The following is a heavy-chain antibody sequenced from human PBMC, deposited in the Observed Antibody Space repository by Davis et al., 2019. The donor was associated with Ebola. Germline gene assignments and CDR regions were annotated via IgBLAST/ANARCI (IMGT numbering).Heavy chain of an antibody. V-gene: IGHV4-59*01. CDR1: GGSMSSSY. CDR3: ARELPNWGLDY. Sequence: SETLSLTCTVSGGSMSSSYWSWIRQPPGKGLEWIGYIYYSESSNYNPSLKSRVTISVDTSKNHFSLKLSSVTAADTAVYYCARELPNWGLDYWGQGTLVTVSS. CDR2: IYYSESS. J-gene: IGHJ4*02. D-gene: IGHD7-27*01.